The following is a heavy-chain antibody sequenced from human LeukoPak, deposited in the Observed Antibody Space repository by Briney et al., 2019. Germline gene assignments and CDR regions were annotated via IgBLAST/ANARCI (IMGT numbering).Heavy chain of an antibody. J-gene: IGHJ2*01. CDR3: ARGRSPRKRYFDL. CDR2: INHSGST. CDR1: GGSFSGYY. V-gene: IGHV4-34*01. Sequence: PSATLSLTCAVYGGSFSGYYWSWIRQPPGKGLEWIGEINHSGSTNYNPSLKSRVTISVDTSKNQFSLKLSSVTAADTAVYYCARGRSPRKRYFDLWGRGTLVTVSS.